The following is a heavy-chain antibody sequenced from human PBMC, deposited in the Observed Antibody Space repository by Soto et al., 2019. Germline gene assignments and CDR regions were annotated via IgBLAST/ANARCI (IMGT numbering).Heavy chain of an antibody. Sequence: ASVKVSCKASGYTFTSYGISWVRQAPGQGLEWMGWISAYNGNTNYAQKLQGRVTMTTDTSTSTAYMELRSLRSDDTAVYYCARDEEEGSYYDSSGYSAPDYWGQVTLVTVSS. V-gene: IGHV1-18*04. D-gene: IGHD3-22*01. CDR3: ARDEEEGSYYDSSGYSAPDY. J-gene: IGHJ4*02. CDR2: ISAYNGNT. CDR1: GYTFTSYG.